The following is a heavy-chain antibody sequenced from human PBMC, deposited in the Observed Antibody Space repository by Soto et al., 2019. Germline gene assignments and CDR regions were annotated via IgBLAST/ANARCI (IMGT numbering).Heavy chain of an antibody. J-gene: IGHJ6*02. Sequence: KPSETLSLTCAVSGGSISSSNWWSWVRQPPGKGLEWIGEIYHSGSTNYKPSLKSRVTISVDKSKNQFSLKLSSVTAADTAVYYCARGTRTDYYYYGMDVWGQGTTVTVSS. CDR1: GGSISSSNW. D-gene: IGHD3-10*01. CDR3: ARGTRTDYYYYGMDV. CDR2: IYHSGST. V-gene: IGHV4-4*02.